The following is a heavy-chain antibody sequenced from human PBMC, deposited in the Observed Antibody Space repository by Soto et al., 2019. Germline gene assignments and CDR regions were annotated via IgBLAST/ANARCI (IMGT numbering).Heavy chain of an antibody. CDR1: GFSLTTSGVG. J-gene: IGHJ4*01. CDR2: IYWDDDK. CDR3: AQIVLRTVFGLVTTTAISLDF. D-gene: IGHD3-3*01. Sequence: QITLNESGPTVVRPTETLTLTCRFSGFSLTTSGVGVGWIRQSPGKAPEWLALIYWDDDKRYSASLKSRLTIAKAISKNQVVLTVSALDATHTATYYCAQIVLRTVFGLVTTTAISLDFWGHGTPVAVSS. V-gene: IGHV2-5*02.